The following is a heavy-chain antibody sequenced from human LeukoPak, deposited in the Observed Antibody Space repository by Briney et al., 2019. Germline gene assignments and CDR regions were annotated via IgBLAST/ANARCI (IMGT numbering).Heavy chain of an antibody. Sequence: SETLSLTCTVPGGSITSYYWTYIRQPAGKGLEWIGRIHTSGSTNYNPSLKSRVTMSVDTSKNQFSLNLSSVTAADTAMYYCAREFSGTSIAARVFDSWGQGTLVTVSS. D-gene: IGHD6-6*01. V-gene: IGHV4-4*07. CDR1: GGSITSYY. CDR2: IHTSGST. J-gene: IGHJ4*02. CDR3: AREFSGTSIAARVFDS.